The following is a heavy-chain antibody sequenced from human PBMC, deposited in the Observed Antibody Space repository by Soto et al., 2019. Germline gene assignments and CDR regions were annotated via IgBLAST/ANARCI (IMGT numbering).Heavy chain of an antibody. D-gene: IGHD2-15*01. J-gene: IGHJ4*02. CDR3: TRRSCTSGRCYSDFDH. Sequence: EVQLVESGGGLVQPGGSLKLSCAASGFTLSGFDIHWVRQASGEGLEWVGRIKTNVESYGTGVAASGQGSFTISRDDSKNTAYLEMSSLKSEDTAVYYCTRRSCTSGRCYSDFDHWGQGPLVTVSS. V-gene: IGHV3-73*01. CDR1: GFTLSGFD. CDR2: IKTNVESYGT.